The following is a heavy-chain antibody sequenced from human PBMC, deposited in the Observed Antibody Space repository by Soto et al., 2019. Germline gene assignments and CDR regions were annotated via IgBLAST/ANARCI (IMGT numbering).Heavy chain of an antibody. Sequence: QVQLQQWGAGLLKPSETLSLTCAVYGGTFSGYYWTWFRQPPGKGLEWIGDINHSGNTNYSPSLKRRVTISVDTSKNQFSLKLTSVTAADTAVYYSARGEGGFQHWGQGTLVTVSS. CDR3: ARGEGGFQH. J-gene: IGHJ1*01. CDR2: INHSGNT. CDR1: GGTFSGYY. V-gene: IGHV4-34*01.